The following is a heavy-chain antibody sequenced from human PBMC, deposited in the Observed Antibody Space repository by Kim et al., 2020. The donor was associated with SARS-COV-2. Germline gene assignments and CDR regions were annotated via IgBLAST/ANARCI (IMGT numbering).Heavy chain of an antibody. CDR2: INPNSGGT. Sequence: ASVKVSCKASGYTFTGYYMHWVRQAPGQGLEWMGWINPNSGGTNYAQKFQGRVTMTRDTSISTAYMELSRLRSDDTAVYYCARDKYYYGSGHDYWGQGTLVTVSS. V-gene: IGHV1-2*02. J-gene: IGHJ4*02. CDR3: ARDKYYYGSGHDY. CDR1: GYTFTGYY. D-gene: IGHD3-10*01.